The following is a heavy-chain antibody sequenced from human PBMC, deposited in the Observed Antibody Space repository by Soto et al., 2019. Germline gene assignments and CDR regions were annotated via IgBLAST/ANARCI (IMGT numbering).Heavy chain of an antibody. CDR1: GYTFTSCD. Sequence: ASVNFSCRASGYTFTSCDINWVQQATGQGLEWRGWMNPNSGNTGYAQKFQGRVTMTRNTSLSTAYMELSSLRSEDTAVYYCASGGPYSYEPYDCYNGMDVWRQVTTVT. J-gene: IGHJ6*02. D-gene: IGHD5-18*01. V-gene: IGHV1-8*01. CDR3: ASGGPYSYEPYDCYNGMDV. CDR2: MNPNSGNT.